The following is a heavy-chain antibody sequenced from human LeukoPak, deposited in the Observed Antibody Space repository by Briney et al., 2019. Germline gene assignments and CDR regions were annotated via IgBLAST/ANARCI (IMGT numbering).Heavy chain of an antibody. Sequence: GGGLRLSCAASGFTFSSYWMSWVRQAPGEGREWVANIKQDGSEKYYVDSVKGRFTISRDNAKNSLYLQMDSLRAGDTAVFFCARRGLGNCFDYWGQGTLVTVSS. CDR1: GFTFSSYW. J-gene: IGHJ4*02. CDR2: IKQDGSEK. CDR3: ARRGLGNCFDY. V-gene: IGHV3-7*01.